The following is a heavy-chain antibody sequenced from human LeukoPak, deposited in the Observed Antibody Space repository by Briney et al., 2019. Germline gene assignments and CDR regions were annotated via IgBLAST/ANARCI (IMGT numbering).Heavy chain of an antibody. CDR2: ISYDGSNK. CDR1: GFTFSSYG. D-gene: IGHD6-19*01. V-gene: IGHV3-30*18. J-gene: IGHJ4*02. CDR3: AKSGGGYSSGWFY. Sequence: GGSLRLSCAASGFTFSSYGMHWVRQAPGKGLEWVAVISYDGSNKYYADSVKGRLTISRDNSKNTLYLQMNSLRAEDTAVYYCAKSGGGYSSGWFYWGQGTLVTVSS.